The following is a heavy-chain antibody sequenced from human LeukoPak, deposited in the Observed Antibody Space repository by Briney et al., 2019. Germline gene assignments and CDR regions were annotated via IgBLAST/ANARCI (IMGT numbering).Heavy chain of an antibody. D-gene: IGHD1-26*01. Sequence: GGSLRLSCAASGFTFSSYGMHWVRQAPGKGLEWVAVIWYDGGNKYYADSVKGRFSISGDNSKNTLYLQMNSLRAEDTAVYYCARGGWELTTSYYFDYWGQGTLVTVSS. CDR3: ARGGWELTTSYYFDY. CDR1: GFTFSSYG. V-gene: IGHV3-33*01. CDR2: IWYDGGNK. J-gene: IGHJ4*02.